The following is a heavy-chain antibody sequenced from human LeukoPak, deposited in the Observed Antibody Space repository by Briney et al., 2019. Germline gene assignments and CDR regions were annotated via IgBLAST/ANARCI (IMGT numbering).Heavy chain of an antibody. Sequence: GGSLRLSCAASGFTLSSFWMHWVGQPAGKGLVWVSRINSDGTDTNYADSAKGRFTISRDNTKNTVYLQMNSLGAEDTAVYYCARGAWRYSVHFDNWGQGALVTVSS. CDR2: INSDGTDT. CDR3: ARGAWRYSVHFDN. J-gene: IGHJ4*02. CDR1: GFTLSSFW. D-gene: IGHD2-21*01. V-gene: IGHV3-74*01.